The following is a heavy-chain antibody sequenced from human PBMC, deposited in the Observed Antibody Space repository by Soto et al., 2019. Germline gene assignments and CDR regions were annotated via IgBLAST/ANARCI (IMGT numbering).Heavy chain of an antibody. CDR3: ARVPETYYYYMDV. V-gene: IGHV4-59*01. Sequence: SETLSLTCTVSGGSISSYYRSWIRQPPGKGLEWIGYIYYSGSTNYNPSLKSRVTISVDTSKNQFSLKLSSVTAADTAVYYCARVPETYYYYMDVWGKGTTVTVSS. J-gene: IGHJ6*03. CDR2: IYYSGST. CDR1: GGSISSYY.